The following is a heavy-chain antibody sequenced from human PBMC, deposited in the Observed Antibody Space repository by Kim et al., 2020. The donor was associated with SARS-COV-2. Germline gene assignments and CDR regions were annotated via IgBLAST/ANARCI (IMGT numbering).Heavy chain of an antibody. Sequence: SETLSLTCTVSGGSISSYYWSWIRQPAGKRLEWIGRIYTSGSTNYNPSLKSRVTMSVDTSKNQFSLKLSSVTAADTAVYYCARDKLLWFGEFVPGIDYWGQGTLVTVSS. CDR1: GGSISSYY. CDR2: IYTSGST. V-gene: IGHV4-4*07. D-gene: IGHD3-10*01. J-gene: IGHJ4*02. CDR3: ARDKLLWFGEFVPGIDY.